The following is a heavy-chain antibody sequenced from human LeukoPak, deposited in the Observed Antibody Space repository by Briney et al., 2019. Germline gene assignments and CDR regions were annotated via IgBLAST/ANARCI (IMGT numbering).Heavy chain of an antibody. CDR1: GFTFSSYW. J-gene: IGHJ4*02. D-gene: IGHD3-22*01. Sequence: GGSLRLSCAASGFTFSSYWMSWVRQAPGKGLEWVANIKQDGSEKYYVDFVKGRFTISRDNAKNSLYLQMNSLRAEDTAVYYCARDWGQTYYYDSRGPFDYWGQGTLVTVSS. V-gene: IGHV3-7*01. CDR3: ARDWGQTYYYDSRGPFDY. CDR2: IKQDGSEK.